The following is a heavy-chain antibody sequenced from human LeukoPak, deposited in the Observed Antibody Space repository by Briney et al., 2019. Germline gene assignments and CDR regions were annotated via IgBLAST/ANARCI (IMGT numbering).Heavy chain of an antibody. Sequence: GGSLRPSCAASGFTFDDYAMHWVRQAPGKGLEWVSLISGDGGSTYYADSVKGRFTISRDNSKNSLYLQMNSLRTEDTALYYCAKDGRVGATKFVDYWGQGTLVTVSS. V-gene: IGHV3-43*02. D-gene: IGHD1-26*01. CDR3: AKDGRVGATKFVDY. CDR2: ISGDGGST. J-gene: IGHJ4*02. CDR1: GFTFDDYA.